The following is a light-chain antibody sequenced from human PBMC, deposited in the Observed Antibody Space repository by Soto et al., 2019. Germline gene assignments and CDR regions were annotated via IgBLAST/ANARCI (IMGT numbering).Light chain of an antibody. CDR1: ESVSSN. CDR3: QQYNNWPPLT. V-gene: IGKV3-15*01. Sequence: EIVMTQSPVTLSVSPGERATLSCRASESVSSNLAWYQQKPGQAPRLLIYDASTRATGIPARFSGSGSETKFTLTISSLQSEDFAVYYCQQYNNWPPLTFGGGTKVDI. J-gene: IGKJ4*01. CDR2: DAS.